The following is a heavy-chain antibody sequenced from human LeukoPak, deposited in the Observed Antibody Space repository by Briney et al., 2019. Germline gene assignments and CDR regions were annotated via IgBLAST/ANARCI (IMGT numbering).Heavy chain of an antibody. V-gene: IGHV1-2*06. CDR3: ARDLPNYYGSGSYGYYYGMDV. D-gene: IGHD3-10*01. CDR2: MNPSSGVT. CDR1: GYTFSGYQ. Sequence: ASVKVSCKASGYTFSGYQVHWLRQAPGQGLEWMGRMNPSSGVTNYAQKLQGRVTMTTDTSTSTAYMELRSLRSDDTAVYYCARDLPNYYGSGSYGYYYGMDVWGQGTTVTVSS. J-gene: IGHJ6*02.